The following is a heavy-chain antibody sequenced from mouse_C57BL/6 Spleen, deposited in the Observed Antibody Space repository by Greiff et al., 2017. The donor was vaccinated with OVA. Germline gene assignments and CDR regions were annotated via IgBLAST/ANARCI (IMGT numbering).Heavy chain of an antibody. CDR2: IHPNSGRT. CDR1: GYTFTSYW. D-gene: IGHD1-1*01. CDR3: ARAGYGSSHGYFDV. Sequence: QVQLQQPGAELVKPGASVTLSCKASGYTFTSYWMHWVKQRPGQGLEWIGMIHPNSGRTNYNEKFKSKATLTVDKSSSTAYMQLSSMTTEDSAVYYSARAGYGSSHGYFDVWGTATTVTVSS. J-gene: IGHJ1*03. V-gene: IGHV1-64*01.